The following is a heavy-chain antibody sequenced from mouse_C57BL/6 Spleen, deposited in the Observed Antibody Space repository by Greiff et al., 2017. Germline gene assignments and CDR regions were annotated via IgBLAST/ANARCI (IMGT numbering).Heavy chain of an antibody. V-gene: IGHV2-2*01. Sequence: VMLVESGPGLVQPSQSLSITCTVSGFSLTSYGVHWVRQSPGKGLEWLGVIWSGGSTDYNAAFISRLSISKDNSKSQVFFKMNSLQADDTAIYYCARKTPSSYWYFDVWGTGTTVTVSS. D-gene: IGHD6-1*01. CDR3: ARKTPSSYWYFDV. CDR2: IWSGGST. J-gene: IGHJ1*03. CDR1: GFSLTSYG.